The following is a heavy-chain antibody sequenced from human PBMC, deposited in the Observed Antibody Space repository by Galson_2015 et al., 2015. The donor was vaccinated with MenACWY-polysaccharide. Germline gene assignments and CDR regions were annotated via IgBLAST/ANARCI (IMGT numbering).Heavy chain of an antibody. Sequence: SLRLSCAASAFTVSSNHMSWVRQARGKGLEWVSVIYSGGSTYYADSVKGRFTISRDNSKNTLYLQMNSLRAEDTALYYCARLAVDNYFDYWGQGTLVAVSS. CDR2: IYSGGST. CDR1: AFTVSSNH. J-gene: IGHJ4*02. V-gene: IGHV3-66*01. CDR3: ARLAVDNYFDY. D-gene: IGHD6-19*01.